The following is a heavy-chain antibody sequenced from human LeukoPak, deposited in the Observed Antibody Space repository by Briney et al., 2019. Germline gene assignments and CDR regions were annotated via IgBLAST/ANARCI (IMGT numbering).Heavy chain of an antibody. J-gene: IGHJ4*02. CDR3: ARGIIVVTALYFDS. CDR2: IKQDGGQK. V-gene: IGHV3-7*03. Sequence: PGGSLRLSCAASGFTFSNYWMSWVRQTPGKGLEWLANIKQDGGQKYYVDSVKGRFTVSRDNAKNSLYLQMNTLRAEDTAVYYCARGIIVVTALYFDSWGQGTLVTVSS. CDR1: GFTFSNYW. D-gene: IGHD2-21*02.